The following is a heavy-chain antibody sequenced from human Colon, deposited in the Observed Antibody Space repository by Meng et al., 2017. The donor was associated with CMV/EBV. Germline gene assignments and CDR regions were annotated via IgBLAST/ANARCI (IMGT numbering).Heavy chain of an antibody. V-gene: IGHV1-2*02. CDR3: ARDLWSGSSDYFDY. Sequence: VQLVQSWAEVKKPGASVKVSCKASGYTFTGFYIQWVRQAPGQGLEWMGWINPKSGDTIYEQKFQGRVTMTRDTSISTVYMDLNSLRSDDTAVYFCARDLWSGSSDYFDYWGQGTLVTVSS. CDR2: INPKSGDT. J-gene: IGHJ4*02. D-gene: IGHD3-3*01. CDR1: GYTFTGFY.